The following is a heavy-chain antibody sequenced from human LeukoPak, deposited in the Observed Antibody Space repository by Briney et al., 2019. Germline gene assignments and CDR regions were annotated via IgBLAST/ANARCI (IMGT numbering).Heavy chain of an antibody. CDR1: GYTFTNYG. J-gene: IGHJ1*01. CDR3: ARDKAVTTELTQYFQH. CDR2: ISAYNGHT. Sequence: GASVKVSCKASGYTFTNYGVSWVRQAPGQGLEWMGWISAYNGHTNYAQKFQFRVTMTTDTSTSTAYMELRSLTSDDTAVYYCARDKAVTTELTQYFQHWGQGTLVTVSS. D-gene: IGHD4-11*01. V-gene: IGHV1-18*01.